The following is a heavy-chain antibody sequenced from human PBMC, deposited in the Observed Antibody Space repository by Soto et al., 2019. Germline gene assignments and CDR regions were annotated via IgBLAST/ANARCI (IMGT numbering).Heavy chain of an antibody. V-gene: IGHV3-74*01. J-gene: IGHJ6*02. CDR1: GFTFSSYW. CDR3: ARDCGGDCYSVNYYYYGMDV. D-gene: IGHD2-21*02. CDR2: INSDGGST. Sequence: GGSLRLSCAASGFTFSSYWMHWVRQAPGKGLGWVSRINSDGGSTSYADSVKGRFTISRDNAKNTLYLQMNSLRAEDTAVYYCARDCGGDCYSVNYYYYGMDVWGQGTTVTVSS.